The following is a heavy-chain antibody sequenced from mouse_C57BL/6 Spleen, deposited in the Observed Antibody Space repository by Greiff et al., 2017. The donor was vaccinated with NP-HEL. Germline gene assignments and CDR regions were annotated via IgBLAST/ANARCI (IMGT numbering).Heavy chain of an antibody. CDR1: GYSFTGYY. CDR3: ARRGGSMDY. CDR2: INPSTGGT. J-gene: IGHJ4*01. V-gene: IGHV1-42*01. Sequence: VQLQQSGPELVKPGASVKISCKASGYSFTGYYMNWVKQSPEKSLEWIGEINPSTGGTTYNQKFKAKATLTVDKSSSTAYMQLKSLTSEDSAVYYCARRGGSMDYWGQGTSVTVSS.